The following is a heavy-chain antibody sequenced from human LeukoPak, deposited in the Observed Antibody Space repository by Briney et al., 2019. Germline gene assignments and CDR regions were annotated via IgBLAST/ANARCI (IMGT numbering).Heavy chain of an antibody. CDR2: IQNDGSNK. CDR3: ARTGLGLYSFDY. D-gene: IGHD3/OR15-3a*01. V-gene: IGHV3-30*12. CDR1: GFTFSTYG. Sequence: PGGSLRLSCAASGFTFSTYGIHWVRQAPGKGLEWVAFIQNDGSNKYYADSVKGRFTISRDNSKNTVYLQMNSLRLEDTAVYYCARTGLGLYSFDYWGQGTLVTVSS. J-gene: IGHJ4*02.